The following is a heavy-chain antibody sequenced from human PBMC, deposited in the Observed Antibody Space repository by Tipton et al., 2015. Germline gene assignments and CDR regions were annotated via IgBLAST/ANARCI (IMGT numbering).Heavy chain of an antibody. CDR2: ISYSGST. CDR3: ARDAWAGDSRGFYYIY. V-gene: IGHV4-61*01. Sequence: TLSLTCTVSGGSISSSSYYWAWIRQPPGKGLEWIGYISYSGSTHYNPSFKSRVAISVDTSKNQFSLRLNSVTAADTAVYFCARDAWAGDSRGFYYIYWGQGTLVRVSS. CDR1: GGSISSSSYY. J-gene: IGHJ4*02. D-gene: IGHD3-22*01.